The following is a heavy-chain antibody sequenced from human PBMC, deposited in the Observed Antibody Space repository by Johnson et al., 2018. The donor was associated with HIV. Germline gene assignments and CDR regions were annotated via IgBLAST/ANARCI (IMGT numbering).Heavy chain of an antibody. D-gene: IGHD1-26*01. V-gene: IGHV3-43D*03. CDR1: GFTFDDYA. CDR2: ISWDGGST. CDR3: TSWGAGADAFDI. J-gene: IGHJ3*02. Sequence: VQLVESGGVVVQPGGSLRLSCAASGFTFDDYAMHWVRQAPGKGLEWVSLISWDGGSTYYANSVKGRFTISRDNSKNTLYLQMNSLRAEDTAVYYCTSWGAGADAFDIWGQGTMVTVSS.